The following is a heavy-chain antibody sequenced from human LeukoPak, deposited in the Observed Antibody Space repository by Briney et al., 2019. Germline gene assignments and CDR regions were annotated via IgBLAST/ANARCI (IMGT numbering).Heavy chain of an antibody. Sequence: SGGFLRLSCAASGFTFSTYWMSWVRQAPGKGLEWVASIKQDGSEKYYVDSVKGRFTISRDNAKNSVYLQMTSLRAEDTAVYYCATPGSGIWCFDYWGQGTLLTVSS. CDR3: ATPGSGIWCFDY. CDR2: IKQDGSEK. CDR1: GFTFSTYW. J-gene: IGHJ4*02. V-gene: IGHV3-7*01. D-gene: IGHD6-13*01.